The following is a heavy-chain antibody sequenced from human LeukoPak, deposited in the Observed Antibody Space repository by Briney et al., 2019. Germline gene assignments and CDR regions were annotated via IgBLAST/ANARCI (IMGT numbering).Heavy chain of an antibody. CDR1: GYTFTSYG. CDR3: ARDSRYYDFWSGFGYYYYGMDV. Sequence: ASVKVSCKASGYTFTSYGISWVRQAPGQGLEWMGWISAYNGNTNYAQKLQGRVTMTTDTSTSTAYMELRSLRSDDTAVYYCARDSRYYDFWSGFGYYYYGMDVWGQGTTFTVSS. V-gene: IGHV1-18*01. J-gene: IGHJ6*02. D-gene: IGHD3-3*01. CDR2: ISAYNGNT.